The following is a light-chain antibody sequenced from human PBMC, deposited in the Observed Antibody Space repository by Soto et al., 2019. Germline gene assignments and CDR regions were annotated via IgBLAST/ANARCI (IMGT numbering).Light chain of an antibody. V-gene: IGKV1-8*01. CDR2: VAS. J-gene: IGKJ5*01. Sequence: AIRMTQSPSSLSASTGDRVTITCRASQGISSYLAWYQQKPGKAPKLLIYVASTLQSGVPSRFSGSGSGTDFTLTISCLQSEDFATYYCQQYYSYPGATFGQGTRLEIK. CDR3: QQYYSYPGAT. CDR1: QGISSY.